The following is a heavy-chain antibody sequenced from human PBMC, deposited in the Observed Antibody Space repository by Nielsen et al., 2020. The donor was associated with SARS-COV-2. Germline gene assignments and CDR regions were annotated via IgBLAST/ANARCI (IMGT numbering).Heavy chain of an antibody. CDR1: GDRVSSSSAA. CDR2: TYYRSKWYN. D-gene: IGHD4-17*01. CDR3: ARARGAYGDYYYYYYTDV. J-gene: IGHJ6*03. V-gene: IGHV6-1*01. Sequence: SQTLSLPCAISGDRVSSSSAAWNWIRQSPSRGLEWLGRTYYRSKWYNDYAVSVESRITINPDTSKNQFSLHLNSVTPEDTAVYYCARARGAYGDYYYYYYTDVWGKGTTVTISS.